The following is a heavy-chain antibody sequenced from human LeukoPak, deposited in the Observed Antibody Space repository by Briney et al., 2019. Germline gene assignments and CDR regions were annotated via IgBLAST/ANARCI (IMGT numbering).Heavy chain of an antibody. D-gene: IGHD3-22*01. CDR3: ARGGKTHYYDSSGKGDAFDI. CDR2: ISAYNGNT. Sequence: GASVKVSCKASGYTFTSYGISWVRQAPGQGLEWMGWISAYNGNTNYAQKLQGRVTMTTDTSTSTAYMELSSLRSEDMAVYYCARGGKTHYYDSSGKGDAFDIWGQGAMVTVSS. J-gene: IGHJ3*02. V-gene: IGHV1-18*03. CDR1: GYTFTSYG.